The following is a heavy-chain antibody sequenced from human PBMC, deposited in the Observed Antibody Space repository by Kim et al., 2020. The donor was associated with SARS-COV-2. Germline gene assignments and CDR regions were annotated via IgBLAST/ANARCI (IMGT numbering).Heavy chain of an antibody. J-gene: IGHJ4*02. CDR2: ISSSSSYI. D-gene: IGHD6-19*01. CDR1: GFTFSSYS. Sequence: GGSLRLSCAASGFTFSSYSMNWVRQAPGKGLEWVSSISSSSSYIYYADSVKGRFTISRDNAKNSLYLQMNSLRAEDTAVYYCASQGTRGIAVAGTLSYWGQGTLVTVSS. CDR3: ASQGTRGIAVAGTLSY. V-gene: IGHV3-21*01.